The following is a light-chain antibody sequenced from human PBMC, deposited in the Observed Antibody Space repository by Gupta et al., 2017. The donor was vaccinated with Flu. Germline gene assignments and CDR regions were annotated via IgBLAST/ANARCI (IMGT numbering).Light chain of an antibody. V-gene: IGKV1-39*01. CDR2: TAS. Sequence: DIQMTQSPSSLSASVGDRVTITCRASQLISTYLNWYQHKPGQVPKLLIYTASTLQTGVPPRFSGSGSGTDFTLTIDSLQPEDFATYYCQQSFSDHRTFGPGTRVEVK. J-gene: IGKJ1*01. CDR1: QLISTY. CDR3: QQSFSDHRT.